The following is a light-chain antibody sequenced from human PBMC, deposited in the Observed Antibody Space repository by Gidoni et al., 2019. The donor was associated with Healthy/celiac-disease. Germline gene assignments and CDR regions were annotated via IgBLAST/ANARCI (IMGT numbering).Light chain of an antibody. CDR3: HQSYSTPLGT. Sequence: DIQMTHYPSSLSASVGDRVTITCRASHGLSSYLNWYQQKPGKAPKLLIYAASSLQSGVPSRFSGSGSGTDFTLTISSLQPEDFATYYCHQSYSTPLGTFGQGTKVEIK. CDR2: AAS. CDR1: HGLSSY. V-gene: IGKV1-39*01. J-gene: IGKJ1*01.